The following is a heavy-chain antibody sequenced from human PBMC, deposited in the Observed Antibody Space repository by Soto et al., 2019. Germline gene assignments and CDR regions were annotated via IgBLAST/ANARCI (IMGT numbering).Heavy chain of an antibody. Sequence: PSETLSLTCAVSGGSISSGGYSWSWIRQPPGKGLEWIGYIYHSGSTYYNPSLKSRVTISVDRSKNQFSLKLSSVTAADTAVYYCARGRNYGDYDYWGQGTLVTVS. J-gene: IGHJ4*02. CDR3: ARGRNYGDYDY. CDR2: IYHSGST. CDR1: GGSISSGGYS. D-gene: IGHD4-17*01. V-gene: IGHV4-30-2*01.